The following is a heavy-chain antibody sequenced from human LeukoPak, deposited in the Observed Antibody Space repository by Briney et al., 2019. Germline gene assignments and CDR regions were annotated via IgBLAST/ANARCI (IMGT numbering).Heavy chain of an antibody. CDR3: AFVSRWSSSSPLDY. Sequence: PSETLSLTCTVSGGSISSSSYYWGWIRQPPGKGLEWIGSIYYSGSTYYNPSLKSRVTISVDTSKNQFSLKLSSVTAADTAVYYCAFVSRWSSSSPLDYWGQGTLVTVSS. CDR2: IYYSGST. V-gene: IGHV4-39*01. J-gene: IGHJ4*02. CDR1: GGSISSSSYY. D-gene: IGHD6-6*01.